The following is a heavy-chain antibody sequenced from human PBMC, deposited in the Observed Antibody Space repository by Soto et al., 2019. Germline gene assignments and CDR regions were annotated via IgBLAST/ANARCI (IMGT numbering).Heavy chain of an antibody. Sequence: PSETLSLTCTVSGGSISSDSYYWRWIRQHPGKGLEWIGYIYYSGSTYYNPSLKSRVTISVDTSKNQFSLKLTSVTAADTAVYYRARAFDDSGAQFDYWGQGTLVTVSS. D-gene: IGHD4-17*01. CDR1: GGSISSDSYY. V-gene: IGHV4-31*03. CDR3: ARAFDDSGAQFDY. CDR2: IYYSGST. J-gene: IGHJ4*02.